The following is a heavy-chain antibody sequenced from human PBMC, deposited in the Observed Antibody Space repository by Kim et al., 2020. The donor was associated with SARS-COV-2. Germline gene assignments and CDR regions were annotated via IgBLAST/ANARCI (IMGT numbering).Heavy chain of an antibody. V-gene: IGHV1-2*06. Sequence: ASVKVSCKASGYTFTGYYMHWVRQAPGQGLEWMGRINPNSGGTNYAQKFQGRVTMTRDTSISTAYMELSRLRSDDTAVYYCARRGGGSLYDFDYWGQGTLVTVSS. J-gene: IGHJ4*02. CDR1: GYTFTGYY. CDR3: ARRGGGSLYDFDY. CDR2: INPNSGGT. D-gene: IGHD2-15*01.